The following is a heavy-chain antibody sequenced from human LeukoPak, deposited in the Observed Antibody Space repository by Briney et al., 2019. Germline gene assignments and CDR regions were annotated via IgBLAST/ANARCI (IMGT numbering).Heavy chain of an antibody. CDR2: IRSKAYGGTT. CDR3: TRDHYGDDEYDY. D-gene: IGHD4-17*01. V-gene: IGHV3-49*03. J-gene: IGHJ4*02. CDR1: GFTFGDYA. Sequence: GGSLRLYCTASGFTFGDYAMSWFRQAPGKGLEWVGFIRSKAYGGTTEYAASVKGRFTISRDDSKSIAYLQMNSLKTEDTAVYYCTRDHYGDDEYDYWGQGTLVTVSS.